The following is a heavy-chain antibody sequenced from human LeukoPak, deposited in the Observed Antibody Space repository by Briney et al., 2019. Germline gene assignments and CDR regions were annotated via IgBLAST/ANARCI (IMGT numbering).Heavy chain of an antibody. D-gene: IGHD6-13*01. CDR2: IYYRGST. Sequence: SETLSLTCTVSGGSISSYYWSCIREPPGKGLEWIGYIYYRGSTNYNPSLKSRVTISVDTSKNQFSLKLSSVTAADTAVYYCARTTEAHSWRTRYYDYYMDVWGKGTTVTVSS. J-gene: IGHJ6*03. CDR1: GGSISSYY. V-gene: IGHV4-59*01. CDR3: ARTTEAHSWRTRYYDYYMDV.